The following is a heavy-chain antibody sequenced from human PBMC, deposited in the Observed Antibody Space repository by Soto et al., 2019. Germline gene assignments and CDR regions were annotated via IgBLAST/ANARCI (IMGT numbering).Heavy chain of an antibody. Sequence: GGSLRRSCAASGFTFSSYSMNWARHAPAKGLEWVSSISSSSSYIYYADSVKGRFTISRDNAKNSLYLQMNSLRAEDTAVYYCAREREEWYSGSYPYNWFDPWGQGTLVTVSS. CDR1: GFTFSSYS. J-gene: IGHJ5*02. V-gene: IGHV3-21*01. D-gene: IGHD1-26*01. CDR3: AREREEWYSGSYPYNWFDP. CDR2: ISSSSSYI.